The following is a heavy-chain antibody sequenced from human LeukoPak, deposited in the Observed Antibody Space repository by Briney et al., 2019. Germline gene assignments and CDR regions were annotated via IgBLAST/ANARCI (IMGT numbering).Heavy chain of an antibody. Sequence: PGGSLRLSCAASGFTVSSNSMSWVRQAPGKGLEWVSVLYSGDGAYYADSVKGRFSISRDNSKNTLYLQMNSLRAEDTAVYYCASGARRTSCLDYWGQGTLVTVSS. J-gene: IGHJ4*02. V-gene: IGHV3-53*01. CDR2: LYSGDGA. CDR3: ASGARRTSCLDY. CDR1: GFTVSSNS. D-gene: IGHD2-2*01.